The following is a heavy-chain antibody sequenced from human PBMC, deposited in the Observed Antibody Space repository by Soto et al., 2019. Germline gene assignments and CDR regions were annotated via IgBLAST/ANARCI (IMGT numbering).Heavy chain of an antibody. V-gene: IGHV1-18*04. J-gene: IGHJ6*02. D-gene: IGHD2-2*03. CDR1: GYTFSSYG. CDR3: ARSAMDGDYYYSGMDV. CDR2: ISVYSGKT. Sequence: ASVKVSCKASGYTFSSYGITWVRQAPGQGLEWMGWISVYSGKTSYAQKLQDRVTMSTDTSTSTAYMELRSLRSDDTAFYYCARSAMDGDYYYSGMDVWGRGTTVTVSS.